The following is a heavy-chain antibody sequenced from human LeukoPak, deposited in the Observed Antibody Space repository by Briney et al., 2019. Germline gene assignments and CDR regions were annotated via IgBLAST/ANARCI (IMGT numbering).Heavy chain of an antibody. CDR2: VDPEDGET. CDR3: ATPRYSGSYGDAFDI. D-gene: IGHD1-26*01. Sequence: ASVKISCKVSGYTFTDYYMHWVQQAPGKGLEWMGLVDPEDGETIYAEKFQGRVTITADTSTDTAYMELGSLRSEDTAVYYCATPRYSGSYGDAFDIWGQGAMVTVSS. CDR1: GYTFTDYY. V-gene: IGHV1-69-2*01. J-gene: IGHJ3*02.